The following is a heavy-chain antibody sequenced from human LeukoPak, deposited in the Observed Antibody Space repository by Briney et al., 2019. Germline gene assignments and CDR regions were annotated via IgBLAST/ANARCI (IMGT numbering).Heavy chain of an antibody. V-gene: IGHV3-30-3*01. CDR2: ISYDGSNK. Sequence: GGSLRLSCAASGFTFSSYAMHWVRQAPGKGLEWVAVISYDGSNKYYADSVKGRFTISRDNSKNTLYLQMNSLRAEDTAVYYCAGDRGSYSYYYYGMDVWGQGTTVTVSS. D-gene: IGHD1-26*01. CDR3: AGDRGSYSYYYYGMDV. J-gene: IGHJ6*02. CDR1: GFTFSSYA.